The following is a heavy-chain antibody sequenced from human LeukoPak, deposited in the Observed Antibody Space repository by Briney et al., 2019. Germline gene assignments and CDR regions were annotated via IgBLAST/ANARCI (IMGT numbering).Heavy chain of an antibody. V-gene: IGHV4-39*01. CDR1: GASISSGTYY. Sequence: SETLSLTCTVSGASISSGTYYWGWIRQPPGKGLEWIGSIYYSGSTYYSPSLKSRVTISVDTSKNQFSLKLSSVTAADTAVYYCARLYGAYAFDIWGQGTLVTVSS. D-gene: IGHD4-17*01. J-gene: IGHJ3*02. CDR3: ARLYGAYAFDI. CDR2: IYYSGST.